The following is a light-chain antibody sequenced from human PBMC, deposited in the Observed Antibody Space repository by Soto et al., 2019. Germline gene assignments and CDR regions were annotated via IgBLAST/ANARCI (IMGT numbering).Light chain of an antibody. V-gene: IGKV3-15*01. CDR3: QHYNNWPPWT. CDR1: RSVSSN. J-gene: IGKJ1*01. Sequence: EIILTQSPGTLSLSPGERATFSCRASRSVSSNLAWYQQKPGQAPRLLIYGASIRATGIPARFSGSGSGTEFTLTISTLQSEDFAIYYCQHYNNWPPWTFGQGTKVDIK. CDR2: GAS.